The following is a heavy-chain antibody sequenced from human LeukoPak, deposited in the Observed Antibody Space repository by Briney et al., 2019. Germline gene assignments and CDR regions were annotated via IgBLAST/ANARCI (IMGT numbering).Heavy chain of an antibody. V-gene: IGHV4-59*01. D-gene: IGHD1-7*01. CDR2: VFYSGNT. CDR1: GGSISSYY. CDR3: AKGTRFDP. Sequence: PSETLSLICTVSGGSISSYYWSWIRQAPGKGLEWIGYVFYSGNTYYNPSLRGRVTISIDTSKSQFSLNLSSVTAADTALYFCAKGTRFDPWGQGTLVTVSS. J-gene: IGHJ5*02.